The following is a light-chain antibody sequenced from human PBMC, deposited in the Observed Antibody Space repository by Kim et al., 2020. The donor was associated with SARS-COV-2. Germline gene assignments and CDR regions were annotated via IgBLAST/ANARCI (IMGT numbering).Light chain of an antibody. V-gene: IGKV1-17*01. CDR2: GAS. J-gene: IGKJ2*01. CDR3: QQDNSASYT. Sequence: SATVGSRVTIPCRASQDIRNDLGWYQQNPRRAPKRLIYGASSLQSGVPSRFSGSGSGTEFTLTISSLQPEDPATYHCQQDNSASYTFGQGTKLEI. CDR1: QDIRND.